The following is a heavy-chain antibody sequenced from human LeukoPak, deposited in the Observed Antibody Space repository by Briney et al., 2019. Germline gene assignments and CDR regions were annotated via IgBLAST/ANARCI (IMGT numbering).Heavy chain of an antibody. CDR1: GYTFTSYD. D-gene: IGHD2-8*01. Sequence: EASVKVSCTASGYTFTSYDINWVRQATGQGLEWMGWMNPNSGNTGYAQKFQGRVTMTRNTSISTAYMELSSLRSEDTAVYYCARDCTNGVCYMDYGMDVWGQGTTVTVSS. CDR3: ARDCTNGVCYMDYGMDV. J-gene: IGHJ6*02. V-gene: IGHV1-8*01. CDR2: MNPNSGNT.